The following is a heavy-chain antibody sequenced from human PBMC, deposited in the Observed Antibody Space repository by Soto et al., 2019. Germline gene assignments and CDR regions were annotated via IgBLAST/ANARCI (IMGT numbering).Heavy chain of an antibody. D-gene: IGHD3-10*01. CDR3: ARGLIYYGSGAQPSAYYYYMDL. V-gene: IGHV1-8*01. CDR2: MNPNSGNT. CDR1: GYTFTSYD. Sequence: GASVKVSCKASGYTFTSYDINWVRQATGQGLEWMGWMNPNSGNTGYAQKFQGRVTMTRNTSISTAYMELSSLRSEDTAVYYCARGLIYYGSGAQPSAYYYYMDLWGKGTSVTVSS. J-gene: IGHJ6*03.